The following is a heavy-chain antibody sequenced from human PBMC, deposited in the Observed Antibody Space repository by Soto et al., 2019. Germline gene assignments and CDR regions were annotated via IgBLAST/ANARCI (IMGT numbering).Heavy chain of an antibody. CDR3: ARGGYVGNWFDP. V-gene: IGHV4-31*03. Sequence: QVQLQESGPGLVKPSQTLSLTCSVSGGSISSGDYYWSWIRQHPGKGLEWIGYIYYNGRTDYNPSLTSRVTISAVRSKNQFSLKLSSVTAADPALYYCARGGYVGNWFDPWGQGTLVTVSS. CDR2: IYYNGRT. D-gene: IGHD3-16*01. J-gene: IGHJ5*02. CDR1: GGSISSGDYY.